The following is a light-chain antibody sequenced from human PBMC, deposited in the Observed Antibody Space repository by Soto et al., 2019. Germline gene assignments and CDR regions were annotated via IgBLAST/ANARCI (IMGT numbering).Light chain of an antibody. CDR1: QGISKY. V-gene: IGKV1-27*01. J-gene: IGKJ2*01. CDR2: AAS. CDR3: QKYNTAPYT. Sequence: DIQMTQSPSSLSASVGDRVTITCRASQGISKYLAWYQQKPGKVPKILIYAASTLQSGVPSRFSGSGSGTDFTLTISSLHPEDVATYYCQKYNTAPYTFGQGTKLEIK.